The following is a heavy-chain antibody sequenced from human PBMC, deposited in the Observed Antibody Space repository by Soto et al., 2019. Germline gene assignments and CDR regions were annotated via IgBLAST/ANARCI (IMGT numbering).Heavy chain of an antibody. CDR3: ARETGVAVIVKGEVEF. J-gene: IGHJ4*02. CDR2: ISANNGKT. D-gene: IGHD3-16*01. V-gene: IGHV1-18*04. Sequence: QVQLVQSGPEVKKPGASVKVSCKASGFTFTTYSFSWVRQAPGQGLEWIGWISANNGKTVYAQKFQDRVTMTTDTSTTTAHLELRSLKTDDTAVYYCARETGVAVIVKGEVEFWGQGTLVTVSS. CDR1: GFTFTTYS.